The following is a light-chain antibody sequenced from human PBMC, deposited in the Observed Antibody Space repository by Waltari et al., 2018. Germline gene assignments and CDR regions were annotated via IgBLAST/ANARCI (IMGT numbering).Light chain of an antibody. V-gene: IGKV1-39*01. Sequence: DIQMPQSPSSLSASVGDTATITCRTSQNIDRSLNWYLQRPGNAPKLLIFAASTLQSGVSSRFSGSGSGTDFTLTISGLQPEDFATYFCQQSHRSPWTFGQGTQVDI. CDR1: QNIDRS. J-gene: IGKJ1*01. CDR2: AAS. CDR3: QQSHRSPWT.